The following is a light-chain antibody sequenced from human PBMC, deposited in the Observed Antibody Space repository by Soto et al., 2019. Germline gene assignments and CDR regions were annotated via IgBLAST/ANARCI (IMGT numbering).Light chain of an antibody. V-gene: IGKV3-20*01. Sequence: EIVMTQSPATLSVSPGERATLSCRASQSVSSNLAWYQQKPGQAPRLLIYGASRRATGIPDRFSGSGSGTDFTLTISSLEPEDFAVYYCQHYGNSPPSVTFGPGTKVDIK. CDR3: QHYGNSPPSVT. CDR1: QSVSSN. CDR2: GAS. J-gene: IGKJ3*01.